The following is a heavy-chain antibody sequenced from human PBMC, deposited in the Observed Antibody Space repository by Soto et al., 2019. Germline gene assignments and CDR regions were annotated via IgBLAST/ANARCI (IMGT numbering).Heavy chain of an antibody. CDR3: AKDGGLRPYYYYYGMDV. Sequence: PGGSLRLSCAASGFTFSSYAMSWVRQAPGKGLEWVSAISGSGGSTYYADSVKGRFTISRDNSKNTLYLQMNSLRAEDTAVYYCAKDGGLRPYYYYYGMDVWGQGTTVTVSS. V-gene: IGHV3-23*01. CDR1: GFTFSSYA. D-gene: IGHD3-16*01. J-gene: IGHJ6*02. CDR2: ISGSGGST.